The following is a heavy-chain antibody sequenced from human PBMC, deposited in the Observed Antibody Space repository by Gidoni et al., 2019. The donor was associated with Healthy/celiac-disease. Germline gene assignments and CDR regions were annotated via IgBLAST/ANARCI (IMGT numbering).Heavy chain of an antibody. V-gene: IGHV3-23*01. CDR1: GFTFSSYA. CDR2: ISGSGGST. D-gene: IGHD2-15*01. CDR3: AKDSSVPLLGYCSGGSCYLAFDI. Sequence: EVQLLESGGGLVQPGGSLRLPCAASGFTFSSYAMSWVRQAPGKGLEWVSAISGSGGSTYYADSVKGRFTISRDNSKNTLYLQMNSLRAEDTAVYYCAKDSSVPLLGYCSGGSCYLAFDIWGQGTMVTVSS. J-gene: IGHJ3*02.